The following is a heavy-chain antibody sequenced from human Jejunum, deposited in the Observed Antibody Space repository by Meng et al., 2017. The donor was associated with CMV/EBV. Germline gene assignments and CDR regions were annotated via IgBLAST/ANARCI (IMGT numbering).Heavy chain of an antibody. Sequence: LTSYPMGWVRQAPGKGLEWVSMIYSGGIDTYYADSVKGRFTTSRDNSKNMLYLQMNSLRAEDTAVYYCAKYAKGVRSGNIYAMDVWGQGTTVTVSS. V-gene: IGHV3-23*03. J-gene: IGHJ6*01. D-gene: IGHD2-8*01. CDR2: IYSGGIDT. CDR1: LTSYP. CDR3: AKYAKGVRSGNIYAMDV.